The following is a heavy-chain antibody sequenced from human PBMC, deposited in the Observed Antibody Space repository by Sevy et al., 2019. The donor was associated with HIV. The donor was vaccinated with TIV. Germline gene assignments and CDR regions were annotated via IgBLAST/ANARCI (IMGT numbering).Heavy chain of an antibody. CDR1: GFTFSSYS. CDR2: ISSSSSYI. J-gene: IGHJ4*02. CDR3: ARDYYDSSGVIDY. V-gene: IGHV3-21*01. D-gene: IGHD3-22*01. Sequence: GGSLRLSCAASGFTFSSYSMNWVRQAPGKGLEWVSSISSSSSYIYYADSVKGRFTISRDNAKNSRYLQMNSLRAEDTAVYYCARDYYDSSGVIDYWGQGTLVTVSS.